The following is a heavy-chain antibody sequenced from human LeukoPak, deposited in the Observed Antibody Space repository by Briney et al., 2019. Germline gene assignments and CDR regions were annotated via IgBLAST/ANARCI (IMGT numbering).Heavy chain of an antibody. V-gene: IGHV3-30*18. Sequence: GGSLRLSCAASGFTFSSYGMHWVRQAPGKGLEWVAVISYDGSNKYYADSVKGRFTISRDNSKNTLYLQMNSLRAEDTAVYYCAKDLEDWGQGTLVTVSS. J-gene: IGHJ4*02. CDR1: GFTFSSYG. D-gene: IGHD1-1*01. CDR2: ISYDGSNK. CDR3: AKDLED.